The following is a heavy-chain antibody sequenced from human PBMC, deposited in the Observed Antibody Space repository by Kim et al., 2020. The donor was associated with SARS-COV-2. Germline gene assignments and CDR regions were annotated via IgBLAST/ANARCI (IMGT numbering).Heavy chain of an antibody. Sequence: NSYATAYAASVKGRFTISRDDSKNTAYLQMNSLKTEDTAVYYCTSPVTSDWGQGTLVTVSS. J-gene: IGHJ4*02. D-gene: IGHD4-17*01. CDR3: TSPVTSD. CDR2: NSYAT. V-gene: IGHV3-73*01.